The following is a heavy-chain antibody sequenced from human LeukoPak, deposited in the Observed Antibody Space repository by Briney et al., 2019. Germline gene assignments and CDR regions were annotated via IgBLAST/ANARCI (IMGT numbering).Heavy chain of an antibody. Sequence: PSETLSLTCTVSGGSISSYYWSWIRQPPGKGLEWIGYIYYSGSTNYNPSLKSRVTISVDTSKNQFSLKLSSVTAADTAVYYCARHYDSSGYYYYWCFDLWGRGTLVTVSS. V-gene: IGHV4-59*08. CDR3: ARHYDSSGYYYYWCFDL. CDR2: IYYSGST. CDR1: GGSISSYY. D-gene: IGHD3-22*01. J-gene: IGHJ2*01.